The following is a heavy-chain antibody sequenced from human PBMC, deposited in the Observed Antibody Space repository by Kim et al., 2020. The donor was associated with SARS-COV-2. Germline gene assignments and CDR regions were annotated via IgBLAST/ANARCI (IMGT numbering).Heavy chain of an antibody. CDR1: GYTFTSYY. J-gene: IGHJ6*03. CDR2: INPSGGST. CDR3: ARDTTLTMSDPWDYYYYMDV. V-gene: IGHV1-46*01. D-gene: IGHD1-1*01. Sequence: ASVKVSCKASGYTFTSYYMHWVRQAPGQGLEWMGIINPSGGSTSYAQKFQGRVTMTRDTSTSTVYMELSSLRSEDTAVYYCARDTTLTMSDPWDYYYYMDVWGKGTTVTVSS.